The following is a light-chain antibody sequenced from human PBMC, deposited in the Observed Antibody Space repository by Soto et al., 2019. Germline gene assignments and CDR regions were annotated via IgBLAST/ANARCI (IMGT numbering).Light chain of an antibody. CDR3: GSYTSTDTPFV. Sequence: QSVLAQPSSVSGSPGQSITISCTGTSTDVGGYNYVSWYQHHPGKGPTLIIYEVNNRPSGVSDRFSGSKSGKKASLTISNLEAEDVSDYYCGSYTSTDTPFVFGTGSKVT. V-gene: IGLV2-14*01. CDR2: EVN. J-gene: IGLJ1*01. CDR1: STDVGGYNY.